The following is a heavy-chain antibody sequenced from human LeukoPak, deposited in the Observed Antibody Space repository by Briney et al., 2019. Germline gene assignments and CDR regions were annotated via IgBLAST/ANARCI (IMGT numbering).Heavy chain of an antibody. Sequence: SETLSLTCTVSGGSISSSSYNWGWIRQPPGKGLEWIGSIYYGGNTYYNPSLKSRVTIAVDTSKNQFSLKLSSVTAADTAVYYCARRGPGYSSSWYVDYWGQGTLVTVSS. CDR1: GGSISSSSYN. J-gene: IGHJ4*02. CDR2: IYYGGNT. CDR3: ARRGPGYSSSWYVDY. D-gene: IGHD6-13*01. V-gene: IGHV4-39*01.